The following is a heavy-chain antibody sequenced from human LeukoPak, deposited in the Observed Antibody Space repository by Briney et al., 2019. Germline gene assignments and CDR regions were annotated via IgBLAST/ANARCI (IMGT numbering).Heavy chain of an antibody. V-gene: IGHV3-9*01. J-gene: IGHJ4*02. D-gene: IGHD3-3*01. CDR3: ARDERLLSFLK. CDR2: ISWNSAGI. Sequence: PGGSLRLSCAASGFTFDDYAMHWVRQAPGKGLEWVSGISWNSAGIGYADSVKGRFTISRDNAKNSLYLQMNSLRAEDTAIYYCARDERLLSFLKWGQGTLVTVSS. CDR1: GFTFDDYA.